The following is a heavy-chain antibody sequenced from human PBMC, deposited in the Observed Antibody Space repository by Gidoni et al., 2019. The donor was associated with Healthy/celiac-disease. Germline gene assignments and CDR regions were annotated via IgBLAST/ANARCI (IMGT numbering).Heavy chain of an antibody. CDR1: GSTFSSYG. V-gene: IGHV3-33*01. Sequence: QVQLVESGGGVVQTGRSLSLACTASGSTFSSYGMHWVRQAPGKGLEWVAVIWYDGSNTYYADSVKGRFTISRDNSKTTLFLQMNSLRAEDTAVYYCARAEHNWNFHYYYGMDVWGQGTTVTVSS. CDR3: ARAEHNWNFHYYYGMDV. CDR2: IWYDGSNT. D-gene: IGHD1-1*01. J-gene: IGHJ6*02.